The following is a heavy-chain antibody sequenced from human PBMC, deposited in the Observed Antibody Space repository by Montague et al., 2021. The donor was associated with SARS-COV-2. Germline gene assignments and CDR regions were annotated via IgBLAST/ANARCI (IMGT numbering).Heavy chain of an antibody. CDR3: AKEREVIRAARTLVAFDL. J-gene: IGHJ3*01. D-gene: IGHD2-2*01. Sequence: SETLSLTCTVYGGSFSVYYWSWLRQSPRSGLEWISAINHSGTAKYNPSLKSRVSISVHTSRNQITLKLTSVTAADTAMYYCAKEREVIRAARTLVAFDLWGQGTMVTVSS. CDR1: GGSFSVYY. V-gene: IGHV4-34*01. CDR2: INHSGTA.